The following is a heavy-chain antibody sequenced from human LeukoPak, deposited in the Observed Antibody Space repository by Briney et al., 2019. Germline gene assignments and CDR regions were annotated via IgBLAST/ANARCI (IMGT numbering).Heavy chain of an antibody. Sequence: GGSLRLSCAASGFTFGSYGMHWVRQAPGKGLEWVAFIRYDGSNKYYADSVKGRFTISRDNSKNTLYLQMNSLRAEDTAVYYCSSTSTHRPTDMDVWGKGTTVTISS. V-gene: IGHV3-30*02. D-gene: IGHD2-2*01. CDR2: IRYDGSNK. J-gene: IGHJ6*03. CDR1: GFTFGSYG. CDR3: SSTSTHRPTDMDV.